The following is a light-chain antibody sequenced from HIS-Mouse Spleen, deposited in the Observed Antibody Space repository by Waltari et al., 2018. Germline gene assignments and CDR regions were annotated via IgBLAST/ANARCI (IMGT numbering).Light chain of an antibody. CDR3: CSYAGSYTV. J-gene: IGLJ2*01. CDR1: SSDVGGYNY. CDR2: DVS. Sequence: QSALTQPRSVSGSPGQSVTISCTGTSSDVGGYNYVSWYQHHPGKAPKLMIYDVSKRPSGVPDRVSVSKSGNTASLTISGLQAEDEADYYCCSYAGSYTVFGGGTKLTVL. V-gene: IGLV2-11*01.